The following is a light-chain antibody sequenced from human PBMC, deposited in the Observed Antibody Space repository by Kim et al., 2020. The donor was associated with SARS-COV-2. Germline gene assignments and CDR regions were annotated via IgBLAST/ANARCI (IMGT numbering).Light chain of an antibody. J-gene: IGLJ2*01. CDR2: GYD. V-gene: IGLV1-44*01. CDR3: AAWDDNLNGVG. Sequence: GQRVTSFCSGSYSNVVRNTVNWWQQLPGTAPKLLIFGYDQRPSGVPARFSASKSGTSASLAISGLQSEDEADYYCAAWDDNLNGVGFGGGTQLTVL. CDR1: YSNVVRNT.